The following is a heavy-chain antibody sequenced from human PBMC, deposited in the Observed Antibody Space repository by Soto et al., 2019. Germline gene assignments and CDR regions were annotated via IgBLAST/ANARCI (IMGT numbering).Heavy chain of an antibody. Sequence: QVQLVQSGAEVKKTGSSVKVSCKASGGTFSIYGFSWVRQAPGQGPEWIGGIIPILTTPNYAQKFQGRVTVVAEESTTTVSMELSSLKCEETAVYCCATSVGLAPTGEDAMDVWGQGTSVTVSS. CDR1: GGTFSIYG. V-gene: IGHV1-69*01. CDR3: ATSVGLAPTGEDAMDV. CDR2: IIPILTTP. J-gene: IGHJ6*02. D-gene: IGHD2-8*02.